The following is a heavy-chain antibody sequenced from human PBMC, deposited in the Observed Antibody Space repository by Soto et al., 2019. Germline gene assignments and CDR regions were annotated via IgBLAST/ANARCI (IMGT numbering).Heavy chain of an antibody. CDR2: ISAFNGNT. CDR3: ARDSSGFSPYYFDY. CDR1: GYPFTTYG. V-gene: IGHV1-18*01. Sequence: QVLLVQSGPEVKKPGASVKVSCKASGYPFTTYGFNWVRQAPEEGLEWMGWISAFNGNTNYAQKLQGRVTMTTDRSTSTAYMELRSLESDDTAVYYCARDSSGFSPYYFDYWGQGTLFTVSS. J-gene: IGHJ4*02. D-gene: IGHD6-19*01.